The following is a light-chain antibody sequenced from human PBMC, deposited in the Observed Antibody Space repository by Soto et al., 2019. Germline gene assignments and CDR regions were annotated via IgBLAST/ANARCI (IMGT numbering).Light chain of an antibody. CDR3: QQYNDRPPGT. CDR2: GTY. Sequence: EVVMTQSPATGPVSPGESATLSCRASQSVNNNLAWYQQKPGQPPRLLIYGTYTRATDVPARFSGRGSGTEFTLTISSLQSEEFAVYYCQQYNDRPPGTFGQGTKVDIK. J-gene: IGKJ1*01. V-gene: IGKV3-15*01. CDR1: QSVNNN.